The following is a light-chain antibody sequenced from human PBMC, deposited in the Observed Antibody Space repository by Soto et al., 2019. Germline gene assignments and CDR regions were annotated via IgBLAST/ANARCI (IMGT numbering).Light chain of an antibody. CDR1: SDDVGGYNY. V-gene: IGLV2-14*01. J-gene: IGLJ3*02. CDR2: GVS. CDR3: NSYTSSYTWV. Sequence: QSALTQPASVSGSPGQSLTISCTGTSDDVGGYNYVSWYQQRPGTAPKLIIYGVSDRPSGVSNRFSGSKSGNAASLTISGLQAEDEATYHCNSYTSSYTWVFGGGTKVTVL.